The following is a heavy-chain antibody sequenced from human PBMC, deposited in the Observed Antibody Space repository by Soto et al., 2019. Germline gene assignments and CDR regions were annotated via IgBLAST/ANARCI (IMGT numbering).Heavy chain of an antibody. J-gene: IGHJ4*02. CDR1: GGTFSSYA. D-gene: IGHD3-22*01. CDR2: IIPIFGTA. CDR3: ASYYYDSSGYLHYFDY. V-gene: IGHV1-69*06. Sequence: QVQLVQSGAEVKKPGSSVKVSCKASGGTFSSYAISWVRQAPGQGLEWMGGIIPIFGTANYAQKFQGRVTITADKSTSTAYVELSSLRSEDTAVYYCASYYYDSSGYLHYFDYWGQGTLVTVSS.